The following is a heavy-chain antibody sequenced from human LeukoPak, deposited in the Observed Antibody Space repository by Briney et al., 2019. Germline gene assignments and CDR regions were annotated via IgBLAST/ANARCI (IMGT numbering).Heavy chain of an antibody. V-gene: IGHV1-18*01. J-gene: IGHJ6*03. CDR1: GYTFTSYG. CDR2: ISAYNGNT. D-gene: IGHD3-3*01. Sequence: ASVKVSCKASGYTFTSYGISWVRQAPGQGLEWMGWISAYNGNTNCAQKLQGRVTMTTDTSTSTAYMELRSLRSDDTAVYYCARVWVYDFWSGYSDYYYYMDVWGKGTTVTVSS. CDR3: ARVWVYDFWSGYSDYYYYMDV.